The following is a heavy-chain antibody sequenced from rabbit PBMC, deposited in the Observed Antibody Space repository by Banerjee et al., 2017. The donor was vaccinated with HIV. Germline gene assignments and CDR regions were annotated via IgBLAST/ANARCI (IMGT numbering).Heavy chain of an antibody. CDR1: GFDFISNA. J-gene: IGHJ4*01. CDR3: ARGSAYAGAGYAL. D-gene: IGHD4-2*01. V-gene: IGHV1S40*01. CDR2: IGAGSGTT. Sequence: QSLQESGGGLFQPGGSLTLTCTASGFDFISNAMCWVRQAPGKGLEWIGCIGAGSGTTYYATWAKGRFTISKTSSTTVALQMTSLTAADTATCFCARGSAYAGAGYALWGQGTLVTVS.